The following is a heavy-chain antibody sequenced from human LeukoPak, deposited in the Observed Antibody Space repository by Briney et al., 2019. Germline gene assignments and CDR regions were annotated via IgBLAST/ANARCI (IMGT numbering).Heavy chain of an antibody. CDR2: ISSSSSYI. Sequence: GGSLRLSLASSGFTFLSYNMNWVRQAPGKGLEWVSSISSSSSYIYYADSVKGRFTISRDNAKNSLYLQMNSLRAEDTAVYYCSRDVPGDRYGLFDYWGQGTLVTVSS. D-gene: IGHD5-18*01. J-gene: IGHJ4*02. CDR1: GFTFLSYN. CDR3: SRDVPGDRYGLFDY. V-gene: IGHV3-21*01.